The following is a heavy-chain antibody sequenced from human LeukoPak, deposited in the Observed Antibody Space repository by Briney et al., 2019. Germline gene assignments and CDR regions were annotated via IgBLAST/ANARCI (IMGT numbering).Heavy chain of an antibody. CDR1: GFSVSSNY. V-gene: IGHV3-53*01. CDR3: ARDLQQQAY. CDR2: IYSGETT. D-gene: IGHD6-13*01. Sequence: HPGGSLRLSCAASGFSVSSNYMSWVRQAPGKGLEWVSVIYSGETTYYADSVKGRFTISRDNSKNTLYLQLNSLRAEDTAMYYCARDLQQQAYWGQGTLVTVSS. J-gene: IGHJ4*02.